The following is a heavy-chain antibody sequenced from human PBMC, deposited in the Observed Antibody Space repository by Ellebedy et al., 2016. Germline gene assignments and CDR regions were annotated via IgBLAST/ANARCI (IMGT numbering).Heavy chain of an antibody. J-gene: IGHJ4*02. D-gene: IGHD7-27*01. Sequence: GESLKISXAASGFSFSDYSMPWVRQAPGKGLEWVAVLAYIGAFYPDSLRGRLTVSRDNSKDTLYLQLNSLRPEDTAVYYCARGLGPGGTWHIDYWGQGTLVTVS. V-gene: IGHV3-30-3*01. CDR3: ARGLGPGGTWHIDY. CDR1: GFSFSDYS. CDR2: LAYIGA.